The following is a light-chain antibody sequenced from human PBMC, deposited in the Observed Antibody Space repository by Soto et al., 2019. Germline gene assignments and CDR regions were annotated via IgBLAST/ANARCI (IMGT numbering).Light chain of an antibody. CDR2: GAS. V-gene: IGKV3-15*01. J-gene: IGKJ4*01. CDR3: QQHNNWPLT. Sequence: EIVMTQSPATLSVSPGARATPSCRASQSVSSNLAWYQQKPGQAPRLLVYGASTRATGIPARFSGSGSGTQFTLTISSLQSEDFAVYYCQQHNNWPLTFGGGTKVDIK. CDR1: QSVSSN.